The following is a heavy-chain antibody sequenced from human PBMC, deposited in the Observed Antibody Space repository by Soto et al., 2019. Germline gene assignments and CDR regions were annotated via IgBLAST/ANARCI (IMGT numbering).Heavy chain of an antibody. Sequence: GGSLRLSCAASGFTFSSYVMSWVRQAPGKGLEWVAVISENGVNKYSAESVRGRFVISRDNSKNTVELEMNSLRPEDTAIYFCARRLTKTVSALGYWGQGTLVTVSS. J-gene: IGHJ4*02. CDR1: GFTFSSYV. V-gene: IGHV3-30*09. CDR3: ARRLTKTVSALGY. CDR2: ISENGVNK. D-gene: IGHD2-8*01.